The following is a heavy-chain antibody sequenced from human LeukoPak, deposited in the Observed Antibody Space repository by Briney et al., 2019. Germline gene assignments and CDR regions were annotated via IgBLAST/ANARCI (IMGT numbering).Heavy chain of an antibody. CDR2: ISGSGGST. Sequence: GGSLRLSCAASGFTFSSYAMSWVRQAPGKGLEWVSAISGSGGSTYYADSVKGRFTISRDNSKNTLYLQMNSLRAEDTAVYYCAKDWYCSGGSCYGGEDYWGQGTLVTVSS. J-gene: IGHJ4*02. V-gene: IGHV3-23*01. CDR3: AKDWYCSGGSCYGGEDY. CDR1: GFTFSSYA. D-gene: IGHD2-15*01.